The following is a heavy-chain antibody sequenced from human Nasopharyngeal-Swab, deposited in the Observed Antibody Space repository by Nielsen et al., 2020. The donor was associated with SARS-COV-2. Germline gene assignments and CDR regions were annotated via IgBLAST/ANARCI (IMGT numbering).Heavy chain of an antibody. J-gene: IGHJ6*02. V-gene: IGHV4-39*01. D-gene: IGHD4-17*01. CDR1: GGSLSSSRYY. Sequence: SETLSLTCTVSGGSLSSSRYYWGWIRQPPGKGLEWIGSIYYSGSTYYNPSLKSRVTISVDTSKNQFSLKLTSVTAADTAVYYCASQRRTGLGGDYVFYYYYGMDVWGQGTTVTVSS. CDR2: IYYSGST. CDR3: ASQRRTGLGGDYVFYYYYGMDV.